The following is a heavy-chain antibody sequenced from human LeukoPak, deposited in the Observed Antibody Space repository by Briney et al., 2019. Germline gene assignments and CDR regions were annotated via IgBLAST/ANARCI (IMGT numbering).Heavy chain of an antibody. Sequence: SETLSFTCTVSGGSISSYYWSWIRQPPGKGLEWIGYIYYSGSTNYNPSLKSRVTISVDTSKNQFSLKLSSVTAADTAVYYCARGHKISSSFDYYYYYMDVWGKGTTVTVSS. CDR2: IYYSGST. CDR3: ARGHKISSSFDYYYYYMDV. J-gene: IGHJ6*03. D-gene: IGHD6-13*01. V-gene: IGHV4-59*01. CDR1: GGSISSYY.